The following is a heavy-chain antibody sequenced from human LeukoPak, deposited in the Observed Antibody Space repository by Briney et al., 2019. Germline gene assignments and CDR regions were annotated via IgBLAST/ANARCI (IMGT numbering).Heavy chain of an antibody. J-gene: IGHJ4*02. CDR3: ARALGFTVTTFSY. Sequence: PSETLSLTCAGYGGSFSGYYWSWIRQPPGKGLEWIGEINHSGSTNYNPSLKSRVTISVDTSKNQFSLKLSSVTAADTAVYYCARALGFTVTTFSYWGQGTLVTVSS. D-gene: IGHD4-17*01. CDR1: GGSFSGYY. V-gene: IGHV4-34*01. CDR2: INHSGST.